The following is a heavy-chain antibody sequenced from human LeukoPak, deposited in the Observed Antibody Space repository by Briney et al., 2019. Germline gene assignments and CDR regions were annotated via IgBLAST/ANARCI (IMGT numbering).Heavy chain of an antibody. D-gene: IGHD1-14*01. Sequence: PGGSLRLSCAASGFTFTKYWMTWVRQAPGKGLEWVGNIKQDGSDKNYMDSVKGRFTISRDNTKNSVYLQMSSLRAEDTAVYYCAREVWGPEYWGREPWSLSPQ. CDR3: AREVWGPEY. CDR2: IKQDGSDK. V-gene: IGHV3-7*01. CDR1: GFTFTKYW. J-gene: IGHJ4*02.